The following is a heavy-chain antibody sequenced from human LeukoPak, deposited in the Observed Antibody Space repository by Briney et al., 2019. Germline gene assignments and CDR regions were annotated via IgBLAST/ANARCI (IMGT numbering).Heavy chain of an antibody. V-gene: IGHV4-59*11. CDR2: IYYSGST. Sequence: PSETLSLTCTVSGGSISSHYWSWIRQPPGKGLEWIGYIYYSGSTNYNPPLKSRVTISVDTSKNQFSLKLSSVTAADTAVYYCARADSSRGFDPWGQGTLVTVSS. CDR3: ARADSSRGFDP. J-gene: IGHJ5*02. D-gene: IGHD3-22*01. CDR1: GGSISSHY.